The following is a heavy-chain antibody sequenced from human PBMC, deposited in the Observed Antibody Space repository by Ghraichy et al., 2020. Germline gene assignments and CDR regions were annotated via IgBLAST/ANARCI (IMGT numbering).Heavy chain of an antibody. V-gene: IGHV3-73*01. CDR1: GFTFSGSD. Sequence: GGSLRLSCAASGFTFSGSDMHWVRQASGKGLEWVGRIRSKANSYATAYAASVKGRFTISRDDSKNTAYLQMNSLKTEDTAVYYCTRVIYDSSGYPYGMDVWGQGTTVTVSS. D-gene: IGHD3-22*01. J-gene: IGHJ6*02. CDR2: IRSKANSYAT. CDR3: TRVIYDSSGYPYGMDV.